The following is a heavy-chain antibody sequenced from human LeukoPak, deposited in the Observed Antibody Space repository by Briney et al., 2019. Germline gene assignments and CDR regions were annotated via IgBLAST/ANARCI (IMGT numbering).Heavy chain of an antibody. CDR3: ARDLAHSGYYRLPSDY. D-gene: IGHD3-22*01. J-gene: IGHJ4*02. V-gene: IGHV1-46*01. CDR2: INPSGGST. Sequence: ASVKVSCKASGYTFTSYYMHWVRQAPGQGLEWMGIINPSGGSTSYAQKFQGRATMTRDMSTSTVYMELSSLRSEDTAVYYCARDLAHSGYYRLPSDYWGQGTLVTVSS. CDR1: GYTFTSYY.